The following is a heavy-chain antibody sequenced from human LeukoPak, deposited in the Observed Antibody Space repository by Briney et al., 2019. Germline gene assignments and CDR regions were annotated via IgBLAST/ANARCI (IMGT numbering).Heavy chain of an antibody. CDR3: ARGLGEQLVNYYYYMDV. D-gene: IGHD6-13*01. CDR2: IYTSGST. Sequence: SETLSLTCTVSGGSISSYYWSWIRQPAGKGLEWIGRIYTSGSTNYNPSLKSRVTMSVDTSKNQLSLKLSSVTAADTAVYYCARGLGEQLVNYYYYMDVWGKGTTVTVSS. J-gene: IGHJ6*03. CDR1: GGSISSYY. V-gene: IGHV4-4*07.